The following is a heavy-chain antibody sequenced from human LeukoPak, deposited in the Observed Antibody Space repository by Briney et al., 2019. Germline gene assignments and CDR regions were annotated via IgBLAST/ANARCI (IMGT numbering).Heavy chain of an antibody. CDR1: GFTFSSYA. Sequence: GGSLRLSCAASGFTFSSYAMSWVRQAPGKGLEWVSAISGSGGSTYYADSVKGRFTISRDNSKNTLYLQMNSLRAEGTAVYYCAKGSSGWYREFDYWGQGTLVTVSS. CDR2: ISGSGGST. V-gene: IGHV3-23*01. J-gene: IGHJ4*02. D-gene: IGHD6-19*01. CDR3: AKGSSGWYREFDY.